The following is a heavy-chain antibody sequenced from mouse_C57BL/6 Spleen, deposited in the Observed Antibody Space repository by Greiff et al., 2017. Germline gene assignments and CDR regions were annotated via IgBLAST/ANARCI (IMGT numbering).Heavy chain of an antibody. J-gene: IGHJ2*01. CDR2: IYPRSGNT. V-gene: IGHV1-81*01. Sequence: VKLMESGAELARPGASVKLSCKASGYTFTSYGISWVKQRTGQGLEWIGEIYPRSGNTYYNEKFKGKATLTADKSSSTAYMELRSLTSEDSAVYFCARCDYDERVFDYWGQGTTLTVSS. CDR1: GYTFTSYG. D-gene: IGHD2-4*01. CDR3: ARCDYDERVFDY.